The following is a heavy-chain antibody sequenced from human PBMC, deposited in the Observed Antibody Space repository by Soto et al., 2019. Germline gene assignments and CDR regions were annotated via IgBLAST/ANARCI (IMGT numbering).Heavy chain of an antibody. J-gene: IGHJ6*02. CDR2: IKQDGSGK. CDR1: GFTFSSYW. D-gene: IGHD2-2*01. V-gene: IGHV3-7*03. CDR3: ARVDCSSTSCPLGSYYGMDV. Sequence: GGSLRLSCAASGFTFSSYWMSWVRQAPGKGLERVANIKQDGSGKYYVASVKGRFTISRDNAKNSLYLQMNSLRAEDTAVYYCARVDCSSTSCPLGSYYGMDVWGQGTTVTVSS.